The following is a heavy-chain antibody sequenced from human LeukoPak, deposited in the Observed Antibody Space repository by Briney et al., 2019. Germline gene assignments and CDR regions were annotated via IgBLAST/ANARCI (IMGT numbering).Heavy chain of an antibody. CDR2: MYYSGRT. D-gene: IGHD4-17*01. CDR1: GDSISSSRYY. CDR3: ARAITTVTAYDAFDL. J-gene: IGHJ3*01. V-gene: IGHV4-39*07. Sequence: PSETLSLSCTVYGDSISSSRYYWGWIRRPPGKGVEWIGNMYYSGRTYYNPSLKSRVTISVDTSKNQFSLKLSSVTAADTAVYYCARAITTVTAYDAFDLWGQGTMVTVSS.